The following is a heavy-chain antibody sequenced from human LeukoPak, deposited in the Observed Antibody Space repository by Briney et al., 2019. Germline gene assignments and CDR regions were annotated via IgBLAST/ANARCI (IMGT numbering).Heavy chain of an antibody. J-gene: IGHJ4*02. D-gene: IGHD3-22*01. CDR2: ISAYSGNT. V-gene: IGHV1-18*01. CDR3: ARVSPLDYYGSSGYYDY. Sequence: ASVKVSCKAAGYTFTSYGISWVRQAPGQGLGRMGWISAYSGNTNYAQKLQGRVTMTTDTSTSTAYMELRSLRSDDTAVYYCARVSPLDYYGSSGYYDYWGQGTLVTVSS. CDR1: GYTFTSYG.